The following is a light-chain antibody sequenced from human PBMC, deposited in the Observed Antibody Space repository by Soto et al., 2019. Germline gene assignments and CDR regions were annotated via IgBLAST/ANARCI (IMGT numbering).Light chain of an antibody. J-gene: IGLJ2*01. V-gene: IGLV2-18*02. CDR3: CSYTSSATVV. CDR1: SSDVGSYDC. CDR2: NVN. Sequence: QSALIQPPSVSGSPGQSVTISCTGTSSDVGSYDCVSWYQQHPGTVPKPMIYNVNSQPSGVPDRFSASKSGDTASMTISGLQAEDETDYYCCSYTSSATVVFGGGTKVTVL.